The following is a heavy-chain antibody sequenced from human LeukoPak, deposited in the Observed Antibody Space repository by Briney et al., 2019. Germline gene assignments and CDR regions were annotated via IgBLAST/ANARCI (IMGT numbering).Heavy chain of an antibody. Sequence: GGSLRLSCAASGFTFSSYAMSWVRQAPGKGLEWVSGINGSGGIRYYADSVKGRFTISRDNSKNTLYLQMNSLKAEDTAVYYCAKGTWDLLPSHYYYGMDVWGQGATVAVSS. D-gene: IGHD1-26*01. CDR2: INGSGGIR. CDR3: AKGTWDLLPSHYYYGMDV. J-gene: IGHJ6*02. V-gene: IGHV3-23*01. CDR1: GFTFSSYA.